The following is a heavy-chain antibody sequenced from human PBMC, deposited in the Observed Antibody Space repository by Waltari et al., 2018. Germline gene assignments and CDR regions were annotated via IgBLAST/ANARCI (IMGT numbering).Heavy chain of an antibody. CDR2: SNAGNGNT. V-gene: IGHV1-3*02. Sequence: QVQLVQSGAEVKKPGASVKVSCKASGYTFTSYAMHWVRQAPGQRLEWMGWSNAGNGNTKYSQELQGRVTITRDTSASTAYMELSSLRSEDMAVYYCARGRRIGGNSDFDYWGQGTLVTVSS. J-gene: IGHJ4*02. D-gene: IGHD4-4*01. CDR1: GYTFTSYA. CDR3: ARGRRIGGNSDFDY.